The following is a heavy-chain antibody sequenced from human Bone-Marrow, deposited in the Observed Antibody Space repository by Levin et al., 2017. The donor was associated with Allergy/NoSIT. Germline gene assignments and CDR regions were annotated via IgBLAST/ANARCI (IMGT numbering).Heavy chain of an antibody. CDR2: ISYDGVNI. V-gene: IGHV3-30*04. D-gene: IGHD3-22*01. CDR1: GFTFSSYA. J-gene: IGHJ6*02. CDR3: ASAGYYDRCNDLPNYYYGMDV. Sequence: GGSLRLSCAASGFTFSSYAMHWVRQAPGKGLEWVAVISYDGVNIYYAHSVKGRFSISRDNSKNTLYLQMNSLRAEDTAVYYCASAGYYDRCNDLPNYYYGMDVWGQGTTVTVSS.